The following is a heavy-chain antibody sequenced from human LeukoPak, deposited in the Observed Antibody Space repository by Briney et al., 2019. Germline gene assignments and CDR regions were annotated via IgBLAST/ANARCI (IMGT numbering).Heavy chain of an antibody. V-gene: IGHV3-23*01. D-gene: IGHD3-10*01. J-gene: IGHJ4*02. Sequence: GGSLRLSCAASGFTFSSYAMSWVRQAPGKGLEWVSAISGSGGSTYYADSVKGRFTISRDNSKNTLYLQMNSLKTEDTAVYYCTTGSGTLTPLEWGQGTLVTVSS. CDR2: ISGSGGST. CDR1: GFTFSSYA. CDR3: TTGSGTLTPLE.